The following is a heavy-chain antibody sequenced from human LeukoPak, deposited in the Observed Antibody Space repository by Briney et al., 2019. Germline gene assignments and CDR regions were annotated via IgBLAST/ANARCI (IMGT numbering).Heavy chain of an antibody. D-gene: IGHD6-13*01. Sequence: PGGSLRLSCAASGSTFSSYGMHWVRQAPGKGLEWVAVISYDGSNKYYADSVKGRFTISRDNSKNTLYLQMNSLRAEDTAVYYCAKDPFAAAGTRFPDYWGQGTLVTVSS. CDR1: GSTFSSYG. V-gene: IGHV3-30*18. CDR3: AKDPFAAAGTRFPDY. J-gene: IGHJ4*02. CDR2: ISYDGSNK.